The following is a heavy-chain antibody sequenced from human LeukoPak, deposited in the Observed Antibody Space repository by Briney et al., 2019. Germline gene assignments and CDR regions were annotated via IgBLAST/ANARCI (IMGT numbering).Heavy chain of an antibody. Sequence: GASVKVSCKASGYTFTGYYMHWVRQAPGQGLEWMGWINPNSGGTNYAQKFQGRVTMTRDTSISTAYMELSRLRSDDTAVYYCARDLCGGDCYGDWFDPWGQGTLVTVSS. CDR3: ARDLCGGDCYGDWFDP. CDR1: GYTFTGYY. CDR2: INPNSGGT. J-gene: IGHJ5*02. V-gene: IGHV1-2*02. D-gene: IGHD2-21*01.